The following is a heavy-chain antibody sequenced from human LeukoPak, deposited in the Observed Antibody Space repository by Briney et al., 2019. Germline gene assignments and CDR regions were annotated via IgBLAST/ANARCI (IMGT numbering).Heavy chain of an antibody. V-gene: IGHV1-69*13. Sequence: ASVKVSCKASGGTFSSYAISWVRQAPGQGLEWMGGIIPIFGTANYAQKFQGRVTITADESTSTAYMELSSLRSEDTAVYYCAREMATIYPSKSFDIWGQGTMVTVSS. CDR2: IIPIFGTA. CDR1: GGTFSSYA. J-gene: IGHJ3*02. D-gene: IGHD5-24*01. CDR3: AREMATIYPSKSFDI.